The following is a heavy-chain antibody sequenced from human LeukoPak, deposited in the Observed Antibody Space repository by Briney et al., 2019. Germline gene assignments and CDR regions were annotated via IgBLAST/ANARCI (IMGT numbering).Heavy chain of an antibody. CDR2: FDPEDGET. CDR3: ASSAGYDILTAYLLDY. J-gene: IGHJ4*02. V-gene: IGHV1-24*01. D-gene: IGHD3-9*01. Sequence: ASVKVSREFSGYTLSVLSIYCVRDARGRGRGWGGDFDPEDGETIYAQKFQGRVTITADNPTSTAYMELSSLRSDDPAVYYRASSAGYDILTAYLLDYWGQGTLVTVSS. CDR1: GYTLSVLS.